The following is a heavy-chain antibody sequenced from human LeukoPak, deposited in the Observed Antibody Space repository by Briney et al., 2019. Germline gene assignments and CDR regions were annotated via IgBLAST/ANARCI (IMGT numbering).Heavy chain of an antibody. Sequence: PGGSLRLSCAASGFTFSSYAMHWVRQAPGKGLEWVAVISYDGSNKYYADSVKGRFTISRDNSKNTLYLQMNSLRAEDTAVYYCARDELEYTHYYYYGMDVWGQGTTVTVSS. CDR3: ARDELEYTHYYYYGMDV. J-gene: IGHJ6*02. CDR2: ISYDGSNK. V-gene: IGHV3-30-3*01. D-gene: IGHD1-1*01. CDR1: GFTFSSYA.